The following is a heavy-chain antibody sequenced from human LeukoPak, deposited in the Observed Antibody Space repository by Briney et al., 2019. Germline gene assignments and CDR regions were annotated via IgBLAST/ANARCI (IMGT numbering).Heavy chain of an antibody. CDR3: AKETVPYSSGSPGE. D-gene: IGHD6-19*01. V-gene: IGHV3-30*02. CDR2: IRYDGSNR. J-gene: IGHJ4*02. CDR1: GFTFSSYG. Sequence: GGSLRLSCAASGFTFSSYGMHWVRQAPGKGLEWVAFIRYDGSNRYYADSVKGRFTISRDNSKNTLYLQMNSLRAEDTAVYYCAKETVPYSSGSPGEWGQGTLLTVSS.